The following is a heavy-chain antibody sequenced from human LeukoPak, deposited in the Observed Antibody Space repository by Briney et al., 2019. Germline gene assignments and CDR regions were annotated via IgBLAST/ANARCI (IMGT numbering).Heavy chain of an antibody. Sequence: GGSLRLSRAASGFTFSSYSMNWVRQAPGKGLEWVSSISSSSSYIYYADSVKGRFTISRDNAKNSLYLQMNSLRAEDTAVYYCARAVDYYDTSGYYSLDSWGQGTLVTVSS. CDR2: ISSSSSYI. V-gene: IGHV3-21*01. CDR1: GFTFSSYS. D-gene: IGHD3-22*01. J-gene: IGHJ4*02. CDR3: ARAVDYYDTSGYYSLDS.